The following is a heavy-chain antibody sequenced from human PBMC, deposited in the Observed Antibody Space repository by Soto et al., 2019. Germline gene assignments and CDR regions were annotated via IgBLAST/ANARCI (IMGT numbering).Heavy chain of an antibody. CDR1: GFTFDDYA. V-gene: IGHV3-9*01. CDR2: ISWNSGSI. Sequence: DVQLVESGGGLVQPGRSLRLSCAASGFTFDDYAMHWVRQAPGKGLEWVSGISWNSGSIGYADSVKGRFTISRDNAKNSLYLQMNSLRAEDTALYYCAKDRYSSSWRDFEYWGQGTLVTVSS. D-gene: IGHD6-13*01. CDR3: AKDRYSSSWRDFEY. J-gene: IGHJ4*02.